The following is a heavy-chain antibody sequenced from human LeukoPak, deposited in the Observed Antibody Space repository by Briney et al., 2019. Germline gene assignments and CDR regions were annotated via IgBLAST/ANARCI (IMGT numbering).Heavy chain of an antibody. CDR1: GFTVSSNY. V-gene: IGHV3-23*01. J-gene: IGHJ4*02. Sequence: GGSLRLSCAASGFTVSSNYMSWVRQAPGKGLEWVSAISGSGGSTYYADSVKGRFTISRDNSKNTLYLQMNSLSAEDTAVYYCAKDVVVVPAASFDYWGQGTLVTVSS. D-gene: IGHD2-2*01. CDR2: ISGSGGST. CDR3: AKDVVVVPAASFDY.